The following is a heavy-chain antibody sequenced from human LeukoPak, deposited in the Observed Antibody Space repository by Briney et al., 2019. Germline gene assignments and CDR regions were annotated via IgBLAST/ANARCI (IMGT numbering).Heavy chain of an antibody. D-gene: IGHD5-18*01. CDR1: GFTFSNYP. Sequence: GGSLRLSCTASGFTFSNYPINFVRQAPGKGLDWVSAISGSGTTIYYADAVRGRFTISRDNAENSLYLQMNSLRVEDTAFYYCARDLAYSRLDYWGQGMLVTVSS. V-gene: IGHV3-23*01. CDR3: ARDLAYSRLDY. J-gene: IGHJ4*02. CDR2: ISGSGTTI.